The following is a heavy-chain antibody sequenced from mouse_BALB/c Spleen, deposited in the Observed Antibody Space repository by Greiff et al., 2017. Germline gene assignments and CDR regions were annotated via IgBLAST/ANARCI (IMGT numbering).Heavy chain of an antibody. CDR2: ISSGSSTI. V-gene: IGHV5-17*02. D-gene: IGHD1-1*01. CDR3: AREYYYGSSYDY. CDR1: GFTFSSFG. J-gene: IGHJ2*01. Sequence: EVQLVESGGGLVQPGGSRKLSCAASGFTFSSFGMHWVRQAPEKGLEWVAYISSGSSTIYYADTVKGRFTISRDNPKNTLFLQMTSLRSEDTAMYYCAREYYYGSSYDYWGQGTTLTVSS.